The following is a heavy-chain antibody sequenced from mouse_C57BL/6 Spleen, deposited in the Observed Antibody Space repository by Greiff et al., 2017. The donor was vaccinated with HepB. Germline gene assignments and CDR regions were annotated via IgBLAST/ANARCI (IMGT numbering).Heavy chain of an antibody. CDR1: GYTFTDYY. CDR2: INPNNGGT. Sequence: EVQLQQSGPELVKPGASVKISCKASGYTFTDYYMNWVKQSHGKSLEWIGDINPNNGGTSYNQKFKGKATLTVDKSSSTAYMELRSLTSEDSAVYYCARRNYGDYWGQGTTLIVSS. J-gene: IGHJ2*01. V-gene: IGHV1-26*01. D-gene: IGHD1-1*01. CDR3: ARRNYGDY.